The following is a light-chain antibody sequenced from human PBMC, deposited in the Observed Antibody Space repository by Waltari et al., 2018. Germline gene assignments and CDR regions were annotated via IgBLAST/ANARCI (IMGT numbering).Light chain of an antibody. CDR3: CSYAGRYTSVV. J-gene: IGLJ2*01. CDR1: SSDVGGYNY. CDR2: DVT. V-gene: IGLV2-11*01. Sequence: QSALPQPRSVSGSPGQSVAFSCTGTSSDVGGYNYVSWYQQHPGKAPKLMIFDVTKRPSGVPDRFSGSKSGSTASLTISGLQAEDEADYYCCSYAGRYTSVVFGGGTKLTVL.